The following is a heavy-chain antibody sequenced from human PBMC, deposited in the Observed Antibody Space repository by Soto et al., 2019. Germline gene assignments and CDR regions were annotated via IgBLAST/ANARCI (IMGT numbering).Heavy chain of an antibody. CDR2: INAGNGNT. D-gene: IGHD4-17*01. CDR3: ARMWVPDGATVTLFYYYYGMDV. V-gene: IGHV1-3*01. Sequence: GASVKVSCKASGYTFTSYAMHWVRQAPGQRLEWMGWINAGNGNTKYSQKFQGRVTITRDTSASTAYMELSSLRSEDTAVYYCARMWVPDGATVTLFYYYYGMDVWGQGTTVTVSS. J-gene: IGHJ6*02. CDR1: GYTFTSYA.